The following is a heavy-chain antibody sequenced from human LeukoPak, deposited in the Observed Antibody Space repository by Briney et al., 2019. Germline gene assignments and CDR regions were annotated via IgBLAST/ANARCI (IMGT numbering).Heavy chain of an antibody. Sequence: GGSLRLSCAASGFTFSSFAMSWVRQAPGKGLGWVSASTTSGNTYYVDSVKGRFTISRDKSKNSLYLQMNSLRIEDTAVYYCAKVRVYGDYAFDIWGQGTMVTVSS. D-gene: IGHD4-17*01. CDR3: AKVRVYGDYAFDI. V-gene: IGHV3-23*01. CDR2: STTSGNT. J-gene: IGHJ3*02. CDR1: GFTFSSFA.